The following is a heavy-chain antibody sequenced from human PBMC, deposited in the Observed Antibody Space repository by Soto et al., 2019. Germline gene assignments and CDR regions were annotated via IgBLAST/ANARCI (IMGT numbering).Heavy chain of an antibody. CDR3: AEDREPDSHCDIDG. D-gene: IGHD2-15*01. CDR1: GFTFRQYT. V-gene: IGHV3-23*05. Sequence: GGSLRLSCAASGFTFRQYTMNWVRQAPGKGLEWVSGIYGSGTEMFYADSVKGRFTISRDNSRNILYLHMDSLRVEDTAIYYCAEDREPDSHCDIDGWGQGTRVTVSS. J-gene: IGHJ4*02. CDR2: IYGSGTEM.